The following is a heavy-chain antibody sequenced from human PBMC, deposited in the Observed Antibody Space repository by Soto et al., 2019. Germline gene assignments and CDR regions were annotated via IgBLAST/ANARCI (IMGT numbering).Heavy chain of an antibody. CDR3: ARIGRATLMTTVTPRYYFDY. CDR2: INHSGST. V-gene: IGHV4-34*01. Sequence: SETLSLTCAVYGGSFSGYYWSWIRQPPGKGLEWIGEINHSGSTNYNPSLKSRVTISVDTSKNQFSLKLSAVTAADTAVYYCARIGRATLMTTVTPRYYFDYWGQGTLVTVSS. D-gene: IGHD4-17*01. J-gene: IGHJ4*02. CDR1: GGSFSGYY.